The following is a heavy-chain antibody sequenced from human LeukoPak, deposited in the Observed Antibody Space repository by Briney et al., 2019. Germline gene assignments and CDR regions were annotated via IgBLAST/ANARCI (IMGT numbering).Heavy chain of an antibody. D-gene: IGHD3-9*01. CDR3: AKDSPQNDWRGFDY. V-gene: IGHV3-30-3*01. J-gene: IGHJ4*02. CDR2: ISYDGSNK. Sequence: SGGSLRLSCAASGXTFSSYAMHWVRQAPGKGLEWVAVISYDGSNKYYADSVKGRFTISRDNSKNTLYLQMNSLRAEDTAVYYCAKDSPQNDWRGFDYWGQGTLVTVSS. CDR1: GXTFSSYA.